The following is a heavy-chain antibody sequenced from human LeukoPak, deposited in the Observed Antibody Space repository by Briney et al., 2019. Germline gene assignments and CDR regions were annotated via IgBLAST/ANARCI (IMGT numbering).Heavy chain of an antibody. D-gene: IGHD3-10*01. Sequence: GGPLRLICAASGFLYSSYDKNCVRESPGKGLKCVSYISSSGSAIYYADSVKCRFTISRDNAKNSLYLQMNSLRAEDTAVYYCARELNLWFGEDDEFDDWGQGTLVTVSS. CDR2: ISSSGSAI. J-gene: IGHJ4*02. V-gene: IGHV3-48*03. CDR3: ARELNLWFGEDDEFDD. CDR1: GFLYSSYD.